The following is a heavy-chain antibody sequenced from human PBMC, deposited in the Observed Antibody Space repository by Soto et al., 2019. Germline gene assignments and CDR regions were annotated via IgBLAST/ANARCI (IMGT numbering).Heavy chain of an antibody. Sequence: ASVKVSCKAPGYTFTSYAMHWVRQAPGQRLEWMGWINAGNGNTKYSQKFQGRVTITRDTSASTAYMEPSSLRSEDTAVYYCARVRSAGTQLAYFDYWGQGTLVTVSS. CDR3: ARVRSAGTQLAYFDY. CDR1: GYTFTSYA. D-gene: IGHD1-7*01. J-gene: IGHJ4*02. CDR2: INAGNGNT. V-gene: IGHV1-3*01.